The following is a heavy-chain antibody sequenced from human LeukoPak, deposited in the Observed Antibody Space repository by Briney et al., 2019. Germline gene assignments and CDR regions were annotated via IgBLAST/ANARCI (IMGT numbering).Heavy chain of an antibody. V-gene: IGHV3-11*01. CDR2: ISSSGSTI. D-gene: IGHD5-12*01. Sequence: TGGSLRLSCAASGFTFSDYYMSWIRQAPGKGLEWVSYISSSGSTIYYADSVKGRFTISRDNAKNSLYLQMNSLRAEDTGTYYCAKTHYDLLDVWGQGTTVTVSS. J-gene: IGHJ6*02. CDR3: AKTHYDLLDV. CDR1: GFTFSDYY.